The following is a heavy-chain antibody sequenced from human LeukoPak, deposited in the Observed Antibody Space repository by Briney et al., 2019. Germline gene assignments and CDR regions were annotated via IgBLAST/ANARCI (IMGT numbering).Heavy chain of an antibody. Sequence: TSETLSLTCTVSGSSISSYYWSWIRQPPGKGLEWIGYIYYSGSTNYNPSLKSRVTISVDTSKNQFSLKLSSVTAADTAVYYCARLERDYYYGMDVWGQGTTVTVSS. J-gene: IGHJ6*02. CDR3: ARLERDYYYGMDV. V-gene: IGHV4-59*08. D-gene: IGHD1-26*01. CDR1: GSSISSYY. CDR2: IYYSGST.